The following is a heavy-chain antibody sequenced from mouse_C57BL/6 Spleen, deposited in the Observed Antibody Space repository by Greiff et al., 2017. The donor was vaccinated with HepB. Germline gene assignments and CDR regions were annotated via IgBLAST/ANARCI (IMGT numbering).Heavy chain of an antibody. Sequence: QVQLQQPGTELVKPGASVKLSCKASGYTFTSYWMHWVKQRPGQGLEWIGNINPSNGGTKYNEKFKSQATLTVDKSSSTAYMQSSSQTSENSAVYSCARVSNDYGDDVDCCGQGPTLTVAS. CDR1: GYTFTSYW. CDR2: INPSNGGT. J-gene: IGHJ2*01. D-gene: IGHD2-2*01. V-gene: IGHV1-53*01. CDR3: ARVSNDYGDDVDC.